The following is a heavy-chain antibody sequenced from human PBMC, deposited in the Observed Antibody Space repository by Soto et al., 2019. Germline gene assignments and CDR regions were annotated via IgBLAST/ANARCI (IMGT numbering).Heavy chain of an antibody. CDR3: ARVSGGSYSLDYYYGMDV. CDR1: GGTFSSYA. CDR2: IIPIFGTA. Sequence: QVQLVQSGAELKKPGSSVKVSCKASGGTFSSYAISWVRQAPGQGLEWMGGIIPIFGTANYAQKFQGRVTITADESTSTAYMELSSLRSEDTAVYYCARVSGGSYSLDYYYGMDVWGQGTTVTVSS. V-gene: IGHV1-69*01. D-gene: IGHD1-26*01. J-gene: IGHJ6*02.